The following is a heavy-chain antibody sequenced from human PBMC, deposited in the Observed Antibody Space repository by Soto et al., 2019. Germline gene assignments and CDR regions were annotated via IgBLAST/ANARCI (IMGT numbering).Heavy chain of an antibody. J-gene: IGHJ4*02. CDR2: ISYDGSNK. CDR3: AKAPSGSGSYFIFDY. Sequence: QVQVVETGGGVVQPGRSLRLSCAASGFTFNTYAMHWVRQAPGKGLEWVAVISYDGSNKYYADSVKGRFTISRDNSKNTLYLQMNSLRAEDTVVYYCAKAPSGSGSYFIFDYWVQGTLVNVSS. D-gene: IGHD3-10*01. CDR1: GFTFNTYA. V-gene: IGHV3-30*18.